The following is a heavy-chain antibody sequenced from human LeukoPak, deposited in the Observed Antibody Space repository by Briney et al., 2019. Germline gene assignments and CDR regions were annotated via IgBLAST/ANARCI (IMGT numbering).Heavy chain of an antibody. CDR2: INTNTGNP. CDR3: ARVSAPGSGSYYYYYYGMDV. V-gene: IGHV7-4-1*02. D-gene: IGHD3-10*01. J-gene: IGHJ6*02. CDR1: RYTFTSYA. Sequence: ASVKVSCKASRYTFTSYAMNWVRQAPGQGLEWMGWINTNTGNPTYAQGFTGRFVFSLDTSVNTAYLQISSLKAEDTAVYYCARVSAPGSGSYYYYYYGMDVWGQGTTVTVSS.